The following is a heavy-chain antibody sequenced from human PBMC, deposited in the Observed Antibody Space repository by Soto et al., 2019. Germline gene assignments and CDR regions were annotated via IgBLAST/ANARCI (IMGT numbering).Heavy chain of an antibody. V-gene: IGHV3-9*01. J-gene: IGHJ4*02. D-gene: IGHD6-19*01. Sequence: EVQLVESGGGLVQPGRSLRLSCAASVFTFEDYAMHWVRHAPGKYLEWVSGISWNSGSIGSADSVKGRFTISRDNAKNSLYLEMTSLRAEDTALDYGAKGAVAGHNFDYWGQGSLVTVSS. CDR3: AKGAVAGHNFDY. CDR2: ISWNSGSI. CDR1: VFTFEDYA.